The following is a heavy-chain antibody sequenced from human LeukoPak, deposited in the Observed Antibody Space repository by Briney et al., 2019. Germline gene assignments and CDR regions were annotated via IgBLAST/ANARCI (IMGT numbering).Heavy chain of an antibody. CDR1: GGSISSSNW. CDR3: ARERSGSEIFARSFDI. Sequence: PSETLSLTCAASGGSISSSNWWTWVRQSPGKGLEWIGDIYYSGSTNYNPSLKSRITISVDKSKNQFSLKLSSVTAADTAVYYCARERSGSEIFARSFDIWGQGTMVTVSS. CDR2: IYYSGST. D-gene: IGHD3-3*01. V-gene: IGHV4-4*02. J-gene: IGHJ3*02.